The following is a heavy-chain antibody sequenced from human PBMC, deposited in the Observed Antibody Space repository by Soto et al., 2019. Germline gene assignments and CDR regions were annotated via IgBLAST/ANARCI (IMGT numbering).Heavy chain of an antibody. Sequence: PGGSLRLSCAASGFSVSSNYMNWVRQSPGKGLEWVSVIYSGGDTHYTDSVKGRFTISRDNSKNTLYLQMNSLRAEDTAVYYCAKNGHATYGDYALYYYGMDVWGQGTTVTVSS. CDR1: GFSVSSNY. CDR3: AKNGHATYGDYALYYYGMDV. V-gene: IGHV3-53*01. J-gene: IGHJ6*02. D-gene: IGHD4-17*01. CDR2: IYSGGDT.